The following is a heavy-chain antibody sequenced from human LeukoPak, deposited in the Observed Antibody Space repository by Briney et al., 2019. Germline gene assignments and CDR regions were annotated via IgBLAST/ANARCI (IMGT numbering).Heavy chain of an antibody. D-gene: IGHD2-15*01. Sequence: GGSLILSCEASGFTLSSYAMSWVRQAPGKGLEWVSGVSGSGGGTYYTDSVKGRFTISRDNSKNTLFLQMNSLRVEDTAVYYCANLRGRGAYACSGASCYSYWGQGTLVTVSP. V-gene: IGHV3-23*01. CDR3: ANLRGRGAYACSGASCYSY. CDR2: VSGSGGGT. J-gene: IGHJ4*02. CDR1: GFTLSSYA.